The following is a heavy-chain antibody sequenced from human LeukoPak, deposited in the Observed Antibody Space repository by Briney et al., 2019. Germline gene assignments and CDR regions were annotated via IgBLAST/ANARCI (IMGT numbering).Heavy chain of an antibody. V-gene: IGHV3-23*01. CDR1: GFTFSSEA. Sequence: GGSLRLSCTVSGFTFSSEAMGWVRQLPGGGLEWVSAISPAGGTTYYAESMKGRFTISRDNSKSTLYLQMNNLGVEDTAVYYCTKVRSGSSNWALRVFDYWGQGALVTVSS. D-gene: IGHD6-13*01. CDR3: TKVRSGSSNWALRVFDY. CDR2: ISPAGGTT. J-gene: IGHJ4*02.